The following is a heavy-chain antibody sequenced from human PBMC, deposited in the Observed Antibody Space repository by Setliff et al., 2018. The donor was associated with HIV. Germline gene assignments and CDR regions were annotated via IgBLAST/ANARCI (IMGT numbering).Heavy chain of an antibody. V-gene: IGHV4-59*12. CDR3: ARARGPPLPVLDF. CDR2: IYYRGSA. D-gene: IGHD3-10*01. Sequence: PSETLSLTCTVSGGSISSDYWSWIRQPPGKGLEWIGVIYYRGSAYYNLSLQSRVTLSVDTSKNSFSLHLTSVTAADTAVYFCARARGPPLPVLDFWGPGTLVTVSS. CDR1: GGSISSDY. J-gene: IGHJ4*02.